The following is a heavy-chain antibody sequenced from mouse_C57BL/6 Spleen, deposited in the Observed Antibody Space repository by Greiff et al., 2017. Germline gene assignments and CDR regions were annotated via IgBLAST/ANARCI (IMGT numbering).Heavy chain of an antibody. CDR2: ICPGDGDT. J-gene: IGHJ2*01. CDR3: ARSIAAEYYEY. Sequence: QVQLQQSGPELVKPGASVKISCKASGYAFSSSWMNWVKQRPGQGLEWIGRICPGDGDTNYNGKFKGKATLTADKSSSTAYMQLSSLASEDSAVYFCARSIAAEYYEYWGQGTTLTVSS. V-gene: IGHV1-82*01. D-gene: IGHD1-1*01. CDR1: GYAFSSSW.